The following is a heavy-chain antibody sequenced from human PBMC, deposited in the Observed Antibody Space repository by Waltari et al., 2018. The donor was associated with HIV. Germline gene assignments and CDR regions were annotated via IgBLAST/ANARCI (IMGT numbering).Heavy chain of an antibody. CDR3: ARGFSGFDY. CDR1: GYTFTRYY. CDR2: INPSGERT. J-gene: IGHJ4*02. V-gene: IGHV1-46*01. Sequence: QVQLLHSGAEVQKPGASVKVSYHASGYTFTRYYLHWVRQAPGQGLEWMGVINPSGERTVYAQKFQGRVTMTRDASTSTVYMVLSTLRSEDTAVYYCARGFSGFDYWGQGTLITVSS.